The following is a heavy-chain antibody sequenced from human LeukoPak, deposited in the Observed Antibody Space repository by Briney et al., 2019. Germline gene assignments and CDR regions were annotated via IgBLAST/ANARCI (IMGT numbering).Heavy chain of an antibody. Sequence: SETLSLTCTVSGGSISSYNWGCIRRPPGKGQGGIGYIYYSGSTNYNPSLKSRVTISVDTSKNQFSLKLSSVTAADTAVYYCARHRTVVTHFDYWGQGTLVTVSS. CDR3: ARHRTVVTHFDY. CDR2: IYYSGST. D-gene: IGHD4-23*01. V-gene: IGHV4-59*08. CDR1: GGSISSYN. J-gene: IGHJ4*02.